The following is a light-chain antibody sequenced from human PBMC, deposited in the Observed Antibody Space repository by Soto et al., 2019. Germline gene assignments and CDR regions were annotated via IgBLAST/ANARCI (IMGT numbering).Light chain of an antibody. J-gene: IGLJ3*02. Sequence: SYELTQPPSVSVGPGQTARITCGGDNIGSKSVQWYQQRPGQAPLLVLYDDSDRPSGIPERFSGSTSGNTATLTVSRVEAGDEADYYCQVWDTSSDHPVFGGGTKVTVL. V-gene: IGLV3-21*02. CDR1: NIGSKS. CDR3: QVWDTSSDHPV. CDR2: DDS.